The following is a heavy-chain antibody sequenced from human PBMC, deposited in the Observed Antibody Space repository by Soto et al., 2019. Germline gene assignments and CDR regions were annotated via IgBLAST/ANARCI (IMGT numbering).Heavy chain of an antibody. D-gene: IGHD3-22*01. CDR1: GFTFNNYG. CDR3: ARDFSQYSSGGPGFGY. CDR2: IWNDGNGY. Sequence: GGSLRLSCAASGFTFNNYGMHWVRQAPGKGLEWVAVIWNDGNGYYYANSVKGRFTISRDNAKNTLYLQMNSLRAEDTAVYYCARDFSQYSSGGPGFGYWAQGTLVTVSS. V-gene: IGHV3-33*01. J-gene: IGHJ4*01.